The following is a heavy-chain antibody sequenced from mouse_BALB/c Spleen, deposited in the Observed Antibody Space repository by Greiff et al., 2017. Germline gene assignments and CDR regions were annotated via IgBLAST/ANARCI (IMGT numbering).Heavy chain of an antibody. J-gene: IGHJ4*01. CDR2: IYPGNSDT. Sequence: VHVKQSGTVLARPGASVKMSCKASGYSFTSYWMHWVKQRPGQGLEWIGAIYPGNSDTSYNQKFKGKAKLTAVTSASTAYMELSSLTNEDSAVYYCTRFGKYGNYYAMDYWGQGTSVTVSS. V-gene: IGHV1-5*01. D-gene: IGHD2-10*02. CDR3: TRFGKYGNYYAMDY. CDR1: GYSFTSYW.